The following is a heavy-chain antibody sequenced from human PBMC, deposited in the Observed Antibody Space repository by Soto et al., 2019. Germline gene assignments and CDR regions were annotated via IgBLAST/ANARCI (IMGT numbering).Heavy chain of an antibody. J-gene: IGHJ4*02. CDR2: IYPGDSDT. D-gene: IGHD1-26*01. V-gene: IGHV5-51*01. CDR3: ARRGGSYQADY. Sequence: GESLKISCKCSGYSFSDYWIGWLLQMPGKGLEWMGIIYPGDSDTIYSPSFQGQVTISADKSISTAYLQWSGLKASDTAVFYRARRGGSYQADYWGQGTLVTVSS. CDR1: GYSFSDYW.